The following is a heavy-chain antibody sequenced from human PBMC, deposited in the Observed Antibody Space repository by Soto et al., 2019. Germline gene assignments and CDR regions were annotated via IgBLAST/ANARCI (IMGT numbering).Heavy chain of an antibody. V-gene: IGHV3-23*01. D-gene: IGHD3-3*01. CDR2: ISGSGGST. CDR3: AKDRYDFWSGYHNYYYYYGMDV. Sequence: QPGGSLRLSCAASGFTFSSYAMSWVRQAPGKGLEWVSAISGSGGSTYYADSVKGRFTISRDNSKNTLYLQMNSLRAEDTAVYYCAKDRYDFWSGYHNYYYYYGMDVWGQGTTVTVSS. J-gene: IGHJ6*02. CDR1: GFTFSSYA.